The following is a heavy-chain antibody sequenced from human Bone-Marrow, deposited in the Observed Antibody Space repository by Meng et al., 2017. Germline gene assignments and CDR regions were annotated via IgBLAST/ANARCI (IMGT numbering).Heavy chain of an antibody. D-gene: IGHD3-22*01. J-gene: IGHJ4*02. V-gene: IGHV3-48*03. CDR2: ISSSGSTI. CDR3: AIEERGHYYDSSGYTGY. CDR1: GFTFSSYE. Sequence: GESLKISCAASGFTFSSYEMNWVRQAPGKGLEWVSYISSSGSTIYYADSVKGRFTISRDNAKNSLYLQMNSLRAEDTALYYCAIEERGHYYDSSGYTGYWGQGTLVTVSS.